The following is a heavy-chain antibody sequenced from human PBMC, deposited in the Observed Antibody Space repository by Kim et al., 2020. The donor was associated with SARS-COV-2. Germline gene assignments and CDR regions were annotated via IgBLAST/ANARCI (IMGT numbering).Heavy chain of an antibody. D-gene: IGHD2-21*01. J-gene: IGHJ4*02. V-gene: IGHV3-11*01. Sequence: GGSLRLSCSASGFTFSHYYMTWIRQPPGKGLEWVSFISGNGRTIFYADSVKGRFTISRDDAENSLDLQMKSLRVEDTAVYYCARVRTCGGDCFYFDYWGQGALVTVSS. CDR1: GFTFSHYY. CDR2: ISGNGRTI. CDR3: ARVRTCGGDCFYFDY.